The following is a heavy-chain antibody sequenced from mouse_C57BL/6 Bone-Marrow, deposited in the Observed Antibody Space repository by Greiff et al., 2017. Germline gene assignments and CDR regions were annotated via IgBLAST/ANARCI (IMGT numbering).Heavy chain of an antibody. V-gene: IGHV5-4*01. CDR3: ARDLIYYGDAMDY. CDR1: GFTFSSYA. CDR2: ISDGGSYT. J-gene: IGHJ4*01. Sequence: EVKLMESGGGLVKPGGSLKLSCAASGFTFSSYAMSWVRQTPEKRLEWVATISDGGSYTYYPDNVKGRFTISRDNAKNNLYLQMSHLKSEGTAMYYCARDLIYYGDAMDYWGQGTSVTVSS. D-gene: IGHD2-1*01.